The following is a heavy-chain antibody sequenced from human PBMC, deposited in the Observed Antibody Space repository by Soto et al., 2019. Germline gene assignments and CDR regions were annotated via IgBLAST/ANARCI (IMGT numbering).Heavy chain of an antibody. CDR1: GFTFSSYG. Sequence: QVQLVESGGGVVQPGRSLRLSCAASGFTFSSYGMHWVRQAPGKGLEWVAVISYDGSNKYYADSVKGRFTISRDNSKNTLYLKMNSLRPGDTAVYYCAKGMSYASSPGDYWGQGPLVTVSS. CDR3: AKGMSYASSPGDY. J-gene: IGHJ4*02. D-gene: IGHD3-16*01. V-gene: IGHV3-30*18. CDR2: ISYDGSNK.